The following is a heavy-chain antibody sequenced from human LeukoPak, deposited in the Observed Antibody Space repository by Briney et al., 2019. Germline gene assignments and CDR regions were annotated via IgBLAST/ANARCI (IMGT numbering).Heavy chain of an antibody. CDR1: GYTFTSYY. Sequence: ASVKVSCKASGYTFTSYYMRWVRQAPGQGVEWMGIINPSGGSTSYAQKFQGRVTMTRDTSTSTVYMELSSLRSEDTAVYYCAYRIAVAGTQFDYWGQGTLVTVSS. CDR2: INPSGGST. J-gene: IGHJ4*02. V-gene: IGHV1-46*01. CDR3: AYRIAVAGTQFDY. D-gene: IGHD6-19*01.